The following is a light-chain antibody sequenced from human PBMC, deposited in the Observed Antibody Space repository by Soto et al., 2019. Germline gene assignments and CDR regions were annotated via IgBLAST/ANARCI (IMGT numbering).Light chain of an antibody. J-gene: IGLJ1*01. CDR3: ATWDDSLNGYV. V-gene: IGLV1-44*01. CDR2: TNS. CDR1: GSNIGSNS. Sequence: QSVLTQPPSASGTPGQRITISCSGSGSNIGSNSVTWYQQFPRTAPKLLIYTNSQRPSGVPDRFSGSKSGTSASLAISGLKSGDEADYYCATWDDSLNGYVFGTGTKLTVL.